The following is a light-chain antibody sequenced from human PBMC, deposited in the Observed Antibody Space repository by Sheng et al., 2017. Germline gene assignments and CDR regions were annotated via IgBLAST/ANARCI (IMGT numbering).Light chain of an antibody. CDR3: QQYNNWPPIT. CDR1: ESVGSK. CDR2: GAS. J-gene: IGKJ4*01. Sequence: EIVMTQSPATLSMSPGERVTLSCRASESVGSKLAWYQQKFGQAPRLLIYGASTRATGIPARFSGSGSGTEFTLTISSLQSEDFAVYYCQQYNNWPPITFGGGTKVEIK. V-gene: IGKV3-15*01.